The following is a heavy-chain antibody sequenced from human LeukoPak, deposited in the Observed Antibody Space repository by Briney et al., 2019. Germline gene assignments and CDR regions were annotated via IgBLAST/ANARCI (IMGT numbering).Heavy chain of an antibody. D-gene: IGHD2-15*01. CDR1: GFTFSSYA. Sequence: GGSLRLSCAASGFTFSSYAMSWVRQAPGKGLEWVGRIKSKTDGGTTDYAAPVKGRFTISRDDSKNTLYLQMNSLKTEDTAVYYCTTLCSGGSCYPYYYYYMDVWGKGTTVTVSS. J-gene: IGHJ6*03. CDR3: TTLCSGGSCYPYYYYYMDV. CDR2: IKSKTDGGTT. V-gene: IGHV3-15*01.